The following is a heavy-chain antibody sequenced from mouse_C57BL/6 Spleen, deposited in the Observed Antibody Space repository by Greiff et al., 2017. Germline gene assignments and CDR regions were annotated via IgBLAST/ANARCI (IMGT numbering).Heavy chain of an antibody. CDR3: ARDGGSSYAMDY. D-gene: IGHD1-1*01. Sequence: EVKLQESEGGLVQPGSSMKLSCTASGFTFSDSYMAWVRQVPEKGLEWVANINYDGSSTYSLASLQSRYLISRDHAKNILYLQMSSQKSEDTATYYCARDGGSSYAMDYWGQGTSVTVSS. CDR2: INYDGSST. J-gene: IGHJ4*01. V-gene: IGHV5-16*01. CDR1: GFTFSDSY.